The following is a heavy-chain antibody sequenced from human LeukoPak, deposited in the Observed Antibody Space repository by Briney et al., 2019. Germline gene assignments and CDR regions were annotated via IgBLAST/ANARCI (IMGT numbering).Heavy chain of an antibody. D-gene: IGHD1-26*01. J-gene: IGHJ4*02. CDR3: AKGQASYSGSYYFDY. Sequence: PGGSLRLSCGASGLTFNSYVMSWFRQAPGKGLEWVSAISGSGGTTYYADPVKGRFTISRDNSKNTLYLQMNSRRAEDTAVYYCAKGQASYSGSYYFDYWGQGTLVTVS. CDR1: GLTFNSYV. V-gene: IGHV3-23*01. CDR2: ISGSGGTT.